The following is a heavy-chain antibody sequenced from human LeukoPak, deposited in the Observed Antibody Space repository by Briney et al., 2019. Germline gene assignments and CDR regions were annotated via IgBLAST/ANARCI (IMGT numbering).Heavy chain of an antibody. J-gene: IGHJ5*02. D-gene: IGHD3-9*01. Sequence: GASVKVSCKASGYTFTSYAMNWVRQAPGQGLEWMGWINTNTGNPTYAQGFTGRFVFSLDTSVSTAYLQISSLKAEDTAVYYCARESPRFRYFDNPSWFDPWGQGTLVTVSS. CDR3: ARESPRFRYFDNPSWFDP. CDR2: INTNTGNP. CDR1: GYTFTSYA. V-gene: IGHV7-4-1*02.